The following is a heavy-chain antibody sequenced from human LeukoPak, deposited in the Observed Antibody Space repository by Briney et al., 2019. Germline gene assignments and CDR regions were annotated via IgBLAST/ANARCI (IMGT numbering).Heavy chain of an antibody. J-gene: IGHJ4*02. CDR3: AGSSWYVLDY. CDR2: IYYSGST. Sequence: SETLSLTCTVSGGSISSSSYYWGWIRQPPGKGLEWIGSIYYSGSTYYNPSLKSRVTISVDTSKNQFSLKLSSVTAADTAVYYCAGSSWYVLDYWGQGTLVTVSS. D-gene: IGHD6-13*01. CDR1: GGSISSSSYY. V-gene: IGHV4-39*07.